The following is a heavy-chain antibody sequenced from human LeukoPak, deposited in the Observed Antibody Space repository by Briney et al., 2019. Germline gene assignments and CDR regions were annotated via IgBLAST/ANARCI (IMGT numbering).Heavy chain of an antibody. CDR3: ASYRFSYGIDY. J-gene: IGHJ4*02. CDR1: GYTFTNFY. Sequence: ASVKVSCKASGYTFTNFYIHWMRQAPGQGLEWMGWINPDNGVTDYAQKFQGRVTMTTDTSTSTAYMELRSLRSDDTAVYYCASYRFSYGIDYWGQGTLVTVSS. V-gene: IGHV1-2*02. D-gene: IGHD5-18*01. CDR2: INPDNGVT.